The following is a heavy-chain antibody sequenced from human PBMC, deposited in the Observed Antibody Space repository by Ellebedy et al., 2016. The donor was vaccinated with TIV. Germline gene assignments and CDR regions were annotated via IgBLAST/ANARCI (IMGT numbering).Heavy chain of an antibody. Sequence: GGSLRLXCAASGFTFSTYSINWVRQAPGKGLEWVSSIISDNTYIYYADSVKGRFTISRDNAKNSLYLQMNSLRAEATAVYYCARADCSSTSCPMRYWGQGSLVTVSS. J-gene: IGHJ4*02. CDR2: IISDNTYI. D-gene: IGHD2-2*01. V-gene: IGHV3-21*01. CDR3: ARADCSSTSCPMRY. CDR1: GFTFSTYS.